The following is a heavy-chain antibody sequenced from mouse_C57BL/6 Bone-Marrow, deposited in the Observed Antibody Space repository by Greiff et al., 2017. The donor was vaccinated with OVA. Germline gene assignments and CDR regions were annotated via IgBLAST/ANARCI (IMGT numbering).Heavy chain of an antibody. CDR3: ARNRERGWYFDV. V-gene: IGHV1-59*01. CDR1: GYTFTSYW. CDR2: IDPSDSYT. Sequence: VQLQQPGAELVRPGTSVKLSCKASGYTFTSYWMHWVKQRPGQGLEWIGVIDPSDSYTNYNPKFKGTAPLTVDTSYSTAYMQRSSLASEDSAVYDCARNRERGWYFDVWGTGTTVTVSS. J-gene: IGHJ1*03.